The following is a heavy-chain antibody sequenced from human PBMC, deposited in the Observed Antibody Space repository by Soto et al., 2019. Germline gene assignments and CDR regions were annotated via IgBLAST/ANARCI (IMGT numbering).Heavy chain of an antibody. D-gene: IGHD3-3*02. CDR1: GFTFSSYA. CDR2: LSDDGSNK. J-gene: IGHJ5*01. V-gene: IGHV3-30-3*01. Sequence: GGSLRLSCAASGFTFSSYAFHWVRQAPGKGLEWVAILSDDGSNKYYAGSVKGRFTISRDNSKNTLYLQMNSLRAEDTAVYYCARHLSHLKYGCFDPWGEGTLVTVSS. CDR3: ARHLSHLKYGCFDP.